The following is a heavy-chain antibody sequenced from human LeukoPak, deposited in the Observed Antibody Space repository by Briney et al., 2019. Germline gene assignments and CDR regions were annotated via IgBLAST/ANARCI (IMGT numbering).Heavy chain of an antibody. CDR1: GCSFTTYW. Sequence: GEPLQISSQGPGCSFTTYWIGWGRPMPGKGRGGGGIIFPDDSETSYSPSSPAQLTISVDHSISTAFLQWSSLKASDTAMYYCARGSGSYYDDYFYGMDVWGQGTTVTVSS. V-gene: IGHV5-51*01. D-gene: IGHD3-10*01. CDR3: ARGSGSYYDDYFYGMDV. J-gene: IGHJ6*02. CDR2: IFPDDSET.